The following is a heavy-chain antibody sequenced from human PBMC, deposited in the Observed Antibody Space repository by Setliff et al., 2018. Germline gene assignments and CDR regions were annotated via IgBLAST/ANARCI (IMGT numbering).Heavy chain of an antibody. D-gene: IGHD6-19*01. Sequence: PSETLSLTCTVSGGSISSGNYYWSWIRQPAGKGLEWIGHIYTSGSTNYNPSLKSRVTISVDTSKNQFSLKPSSVTAADTAVYYCARSVASTNLTTTTAYYYYYYGMDVWGQGTTVTVSS. CDR3: ARSVASTNLTTTTAYYYYYYGMDV. CDR1: GGSISSGNYY. J-gene: IGHJ6*02. V-gene: IGHV4-61*09. CDR2: IYTSGST.